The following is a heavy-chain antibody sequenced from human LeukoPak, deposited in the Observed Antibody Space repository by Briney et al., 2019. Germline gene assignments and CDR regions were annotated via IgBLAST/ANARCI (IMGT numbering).Heavy chain of an antibody. D-gene: IGHD6-19*01. Sequence: SQTLSLTCAISGGSVSSSTAAWHWVRQSPSRGLEWLGRTYYRSKWYTDYAVSVRSRININPDTSKNQFSLQLNSVTPEDTAVYYCARYPTGWYLDYWGQGTLVTVSS. J-gene: IGHJ4*02. V-gene: IGHV6-1*01. CDR3: ARYPTGWYLDY. CDR2: TYYRSKWYT. CDR1: GGSVSSSTAA.